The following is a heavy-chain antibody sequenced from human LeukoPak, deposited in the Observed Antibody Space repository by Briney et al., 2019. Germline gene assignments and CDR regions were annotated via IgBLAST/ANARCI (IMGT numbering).Heavy chain of an antibody. D-gene: IGHD1-26*01. CDR1: GASMNSYY. CDR2: IFYSGHT. J-gene: IGHJ4*02. V-gene: IGHV4-59*08. CDR3: ARQPYMSGAYYFDY. Sequence: SETLSLTCTVSGASMNSYYWSWIRQPAGKGLEWIAYIFYSGHTNYNPSLKSRVTISVDTSKNQFSLKLGSVTAADTAVYYCARQPYMSGAYYFDYWGQGTLVTVSS.